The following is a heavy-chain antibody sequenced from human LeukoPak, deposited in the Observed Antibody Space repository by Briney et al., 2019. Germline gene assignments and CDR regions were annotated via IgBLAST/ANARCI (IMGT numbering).Heavy chain of an antibody. J-gene: IGHJ6*02. CDR3: ARDLKPYYYGSGSSHYYGMDV. CDR2: INPNSGGT. D-gene: IGHD3-10*01. V-gene: IGHV1-2*02. Sequence: GASVKASCKASGYTFTGYYMHWVRQAPGQGLEWMGWINPNSGGTNYAQKFQGRVTMTRDTSISTAYMELSRLRSDDTAVYYCARDLKPYYYGSGSSHYYGMDVWGQGTTVTVSS. CDR1: GYTFTGYY.